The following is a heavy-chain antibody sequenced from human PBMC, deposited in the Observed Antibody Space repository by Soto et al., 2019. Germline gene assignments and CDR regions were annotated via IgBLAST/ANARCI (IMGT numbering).Heavy chain of an antibody. J-gene: IGHJ6*02. D-gene: IGHD4-17*01. Sequence: PGGSLRLSCTASGFTFGDYAMSWFRQAPGKGLEWVGFIRSKAYGGTTEYAASVKGRFTISRDDSKSIAYLQMNSLKTEDTAVYYCRAVTTVVTGYYYYYGMDVWGQGTTVTVSS. V-gene: IGHV3-49*03. CDR2: IRSKAYGGTT. CDR1: GFTFGDYA. CDR3: RAVTTVVTGYYYYYGMDV.